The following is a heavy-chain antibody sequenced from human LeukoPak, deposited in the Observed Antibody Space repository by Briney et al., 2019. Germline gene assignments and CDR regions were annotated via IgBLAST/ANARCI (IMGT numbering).Heavy chain of an antibody. Sequence: ASVKVSCKASVYTFTGYYMHWVRQAPGQGLEWMGWINPNSGGTNYAQKFQGRVTMTRDTSISTAYMELSRLRSDDTAVYYCARVDSSSWSPIIDYWGQGTLVTVSS. CDR3: ARVDSSSWSPIIDY. CDR2: INPNSGGT. D-gene: IGHD6-13*01. CDR1: VYTFTGYY. J-gene: IGHJ4*02. V-gene: IGHV1-2*02.